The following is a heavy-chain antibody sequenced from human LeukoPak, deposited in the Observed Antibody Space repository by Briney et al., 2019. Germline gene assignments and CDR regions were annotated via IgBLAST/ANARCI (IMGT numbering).Heavy chain of an antibody. Sequence: ASVKVSCKASGYTFTSYDINWVRQATGQGLEWMGWMNPNSGNTGYAQKFQGRVTMTRNTSISTAYMELSSLRSEDTAVYYCARGAVSVVVASNWFDPWGQGTLVTVSS. J-gene: IGHJ5*02. V-gene: IGHV1-8*01. CDR1: GYTFTSYD. CDR3: ARGAVSVVVASNWFDP. D-gene: IGHD2-15*01. CDR2: MNPNSGNT.